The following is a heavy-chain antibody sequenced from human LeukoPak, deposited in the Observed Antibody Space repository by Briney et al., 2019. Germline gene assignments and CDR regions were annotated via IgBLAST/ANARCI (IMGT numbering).Heavy chain of an antibody. CDR3: TRDPIVLMVYAPDY. J-gene: IGHJ4*02. CDR2: IRSKAYGGTT. V-gene: IGHV3-49*03. CDR1: GFTFGDYA. D-gene: IGHD2-8*01. Sequence: GGSLRLSCTASGFTFGDYAMSWFRQAPGKGLEWVGFIRSKAYGGTTEYAASVKGRFTISRDDSKSIAYLQMNSLKTEDTAVYYCTRDPIVLMVYAPDYWGQGTLVTVSS.